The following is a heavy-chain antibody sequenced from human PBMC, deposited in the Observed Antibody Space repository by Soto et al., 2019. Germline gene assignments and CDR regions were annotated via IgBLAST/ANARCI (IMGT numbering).Heavy chain of an antibody. CDR1: GFTFDDYA. CDR3: AKDGVASYYYYMDV. J-gene: IGHJ6*03. V-gene: IGHV3-9*01. CDR2: ITWNSGSI. Sequence: DVQLVESGGGLVQPGRSLRLSCAASGFTFDDYAMHWVRQAPGKGLEWVSGITWNSGSIGYADSVKGRFTISRDNAKNSLYLQMNSLRAEDTALYYCAKDGVASYYYYMDVWGKGTTVTVSS.